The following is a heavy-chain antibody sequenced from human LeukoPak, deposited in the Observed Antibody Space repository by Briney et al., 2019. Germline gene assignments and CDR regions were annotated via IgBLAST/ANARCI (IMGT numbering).Heavy chain of an antibody. CDR3: ARGRGWLQSTPFDY. CDR1: GGSFSTYY. V-gene: IGHV4-59*01. D-gene: IGHD5-24*01. CDR2: IYYSGST. J-gene: IGHJ4*02. Sequence: SETLSLTCTVSGGSFSTYYWSWIRQPPGKGLEWIGYIYYSGSTSYNPSLKSRVTISVDTSKNQFSLKLSSVTAADTAVYYCARGRGWLQSTPFDYWGQGTLVTVSS.